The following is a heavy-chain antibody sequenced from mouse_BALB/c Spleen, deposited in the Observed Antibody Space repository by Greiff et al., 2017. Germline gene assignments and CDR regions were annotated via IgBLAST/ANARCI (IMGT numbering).Heavy chain of an antibody. V-gene: IGHV6-6*02. CDR2: IRLKSNNYAT. CDR1: GFTFSNYW. J-gene: IGHJ1*01. D-gene: IGHD1-1*02. Sequence: EVKVEESGGGLVQPGGSMKLSCVASGFTFSNYWMNWVRQSPEKGLEWVAEIRLKSNNYATHYAESVKGRFTISRDDSKSSVYLQMNNLRAEDTGIYYCTRLGGNYWYFDVWGAGTTVTVSS. CDR3: TRLGGNYWYFDV.